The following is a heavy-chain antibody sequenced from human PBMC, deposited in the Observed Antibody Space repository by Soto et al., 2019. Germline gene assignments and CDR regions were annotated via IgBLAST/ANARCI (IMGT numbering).Heavy chain of an antibody. CDR1: GGSISSGGDY. CDR3: ARDTRYCSGGSCYPDAFDI. D-gene: IGHD2-15*01. J-gene: IGHJ3*02. CDR2: ISYIGST. Sequence: QVQLQESGPGLVKPSQTLSLTCTVSGGSISSGGDYWSWIRQHPGKGLERIGYISYIGSTYYNQSLNSRVTRSVDTSKNHCSLKLSSVTAADTAVYYCARDTRYCSGGSCYPDAFDIWGQGTMVTVSS. V-gene: IGHV4-31*03.